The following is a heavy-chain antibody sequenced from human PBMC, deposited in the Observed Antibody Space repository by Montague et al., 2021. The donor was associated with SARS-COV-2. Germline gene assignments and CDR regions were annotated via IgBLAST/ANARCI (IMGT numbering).Heavy chain of an antibody. CDR3: ARHQGDTIFGVVGYPGGFEY. D-gene: IGHD3-3*01. Sequence: SETLSLTCTVSGGSISSYYWSWIRQPPGKGLEWIGNIYYSGSTNYNPSLKSRVAISVDTSKNQFSLRLSSVTAADTAVYYCARHQGDTIFGVVGYPGGFEYWGQGTLVTVS. V-gene: IGHV4-59*08. CDR1: GGSISSYY. J-gene: IGHJ4*02. CDR2: IYYSGST.